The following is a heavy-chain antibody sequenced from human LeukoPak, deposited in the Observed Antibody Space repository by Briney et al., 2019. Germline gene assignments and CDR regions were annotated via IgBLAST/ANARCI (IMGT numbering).Heavy chain of an antibody. D-gene: IGHD1-26*01. CDR2: INRSGST. CDR3: ARGIVGPTYFDY. CDR1: SGSFSGYF. J-gene: IGHJ4*02. Sequence: SESLSLTCVVYSGSFSGYFWSWIRQPPGKGLEWIGEINRSGSTNYNPSLKSRVTISVDTSKNQFSLKLSSVTAADTAVYYCARGIVGPTYFDYWGQGTLVTVSS. V-gene: IGHV4-34*01.